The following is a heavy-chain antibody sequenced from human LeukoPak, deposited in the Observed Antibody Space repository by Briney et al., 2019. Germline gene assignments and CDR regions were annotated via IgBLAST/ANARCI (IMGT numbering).Heavy chain of an antibody. J-gene: IGHJ3*02. CDR2: IYYSGST. V-gene: IGHV4-59*01. Sequence: SETLSLTCTVSGGSISSYYWSWIRQPPGKGLEWIGYIYYSGSTNYNPSLKSRVTISVDTSKNQFSLKLSSVTAADTAVYYCARVRRDSSGYVFPGAFDIWGQGTMVTVSS. CDR1: GGSISSYY. D-gene: IGHD3-22*01. CDR3: ARVRRDSSGYVFPGAFDI.